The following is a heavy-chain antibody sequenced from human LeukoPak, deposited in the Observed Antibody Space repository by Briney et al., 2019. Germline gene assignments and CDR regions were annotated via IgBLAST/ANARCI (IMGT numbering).Heavy chain of an antibody. J-gene: IGHJ5*01. CDR1: GYIFSDYY. V-gene: IGHV1-18*04. CDR2: VSAYNGNT. D-gene: IGHD3-9*01. CDR3: ATDPHYYEILKGYNNYLDS. Sequence: GASVKVSCKTSGYIFSDYYIHWVRQAPGQGLEWMGWVSAYNGNTHFAQNLQGRLTLTTDTSTTTAYMELRSLGFDDTAVYYCATDPHYYEILKGYNNYLDSWGQGTLVTVSS.